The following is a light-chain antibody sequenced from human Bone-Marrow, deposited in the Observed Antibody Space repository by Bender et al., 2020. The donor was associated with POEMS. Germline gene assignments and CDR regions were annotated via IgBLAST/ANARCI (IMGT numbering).Light chain of an antibody. CDR1: SSDVGGYNY. J-gene: IGLJ3*02. CDR3: SVYTSSSTWV. CDR2: DVT. V-gene: IGLV2-11*01. Sequence: QSALTQPRSVSGSPGQSVTISCTGTSSDVGGYNYVSWYQQHPGKAPKLMIYDVTRRASGVSDRFSASKSGNTASLTISGLQAEDEGDYYCSVYTSSSTWVFGGGTKLTVL.